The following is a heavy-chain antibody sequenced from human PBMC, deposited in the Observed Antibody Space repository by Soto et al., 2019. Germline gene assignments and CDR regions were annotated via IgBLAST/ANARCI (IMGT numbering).Heavy chain of an antibody. CDR2: IYYSGST. J-gene: IGHJ6*02. Sequence: SETLSLTCAVYGGSFSGYYWTWIRQPPGTGLEWIGYIYYSGSTNYNPSIKSRVTISVDTSKNQFSLKLISVTAADTAVYYCARAVGYCSGGSCYSGLYYYYGMDVWGQGTTVTVSS. D-gene: IGHD2-15*01. CDR1: GGSFSGYY. CDR3: ARAVGYCSGGSCYSGLYYYYGMDV. V-gene: IGHV4-59*01.